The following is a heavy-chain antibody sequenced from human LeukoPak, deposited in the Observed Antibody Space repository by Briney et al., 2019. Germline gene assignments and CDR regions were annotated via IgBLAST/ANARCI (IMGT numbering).Heavy chain of an antibody. J-gene: IGHJ4*02. V-gene: IGHV4-38-2*02. CDR1: GYSISSGYY. CDR2: ISHSGST. Sequence: SETLSLTCAVSGYSISSGYYWGWIRQPPGKGLEWIGSISHSGSTYYNPSLKSRVTISVVTSKNQFSLKLSSVTAADTAVYYCARDPDTAMVKFDYWGQGTPVTVSS. D-gene: IGHD5-18*01. CDR3: ARDPDTAMVKFDY.